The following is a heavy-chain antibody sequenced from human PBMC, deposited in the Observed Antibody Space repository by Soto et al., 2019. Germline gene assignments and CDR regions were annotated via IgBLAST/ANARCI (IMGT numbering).Heavy chain of an antibody. D-gene: IGHD1-26*01. V-gene: IGHV3-30-3*01. J-gene: IGHJ3*02. CDR1: GFTFSSYA. CDR2: ISYDGSNK. Sequence: QVQLVESGGGVVQPGRSLRLSCAASGFTFSSYAMHWVRQAPGQGLEWVAVISYDGSNKYYADSVKGRFTISRDNSKNTLYLQRNSLRAEDTAVYYCARVEWELLSAFDIWGQGTMVTVSS. CDR3: ARVEWELLSAFDI.